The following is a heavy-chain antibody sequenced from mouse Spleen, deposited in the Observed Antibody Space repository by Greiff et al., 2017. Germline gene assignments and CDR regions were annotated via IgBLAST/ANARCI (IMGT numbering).Heavy chain of an antibody. Sequence: QVQLQQPGAELVKPGASVKLSCKASGYTFTSYWMHWVKQRPGQGLEWIGEINPSNGRTNYNEKFKSKATLTVDKSSSTAYMQLSSLTSEDSAVYYCARSAYGPDYWGQGTTLTVSS. D-gene: IGHD1-2*01. CDR3: ARSAYGPDY. J-gene: IGHJ2*01. V-gene: IGHV1S81*02. CDR2: INPSNGRT. CDR1: GYTFTSYW.